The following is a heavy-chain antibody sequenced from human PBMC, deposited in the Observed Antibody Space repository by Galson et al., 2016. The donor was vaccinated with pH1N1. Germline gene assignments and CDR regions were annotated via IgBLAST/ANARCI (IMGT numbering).Heavy chain of an antibody. D-gene: IGHD5-12*01. Sequence: SLRLSCAASGFPFDGFAMHWVRHAPGKGLEWVSVITWNSHVISYADSVQGRFTISRDNAKKSLYLHMNRMRAEDRAVYYFARSRGNIGAHWRQGTLVTVSA. J-gene: IGHJ4*02. V-gene: IGHV3-9*01. CDR3: ARSRGNIGAH. CDR1: GFPFDGFA. CDR2: ITWNSHVI.